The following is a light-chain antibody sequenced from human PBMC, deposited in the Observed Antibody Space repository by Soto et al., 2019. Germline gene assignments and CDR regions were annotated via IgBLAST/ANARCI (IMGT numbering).Light chain of an antibody. CDR3: QQCNTFWT. CDR1: QSISSW. V-gene: IGKV1-5*01. Sequence: DIQMTQSPSTLSASVGDRVTITCRARQSISSWLAWYQQKPGKDPKLLIYAASSLQSGVPSRFSGSGSGTDFTLTISSLQPDDSATYYCQQCNTFWTFGQGTKVDIK. CDR2: AAS. J-gene: IGKJ1*01.